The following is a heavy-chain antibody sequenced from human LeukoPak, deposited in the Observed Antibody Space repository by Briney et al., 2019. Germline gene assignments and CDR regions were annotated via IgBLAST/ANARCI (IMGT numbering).Heavy chain of an antibody. J-gene: IGHJ4*02. V-gene: IGHV4-30-4*08. CDR3: ARVVVPAAPPPHSDY. Sequence: PSETLSLTCTVSGGSISSGDYYWSWIRQPPGKGLEWIGYIYYSGSTYYNPSLKSRVTISVDTSKNQFSLKLSSVTAADTAVYYCARVVVPAAPPPHSDYWGQGTLVTVSS. CDR2: IYYSGST. CDR1: GGSISSGDYY. D-gene: IGHD2-2*01.